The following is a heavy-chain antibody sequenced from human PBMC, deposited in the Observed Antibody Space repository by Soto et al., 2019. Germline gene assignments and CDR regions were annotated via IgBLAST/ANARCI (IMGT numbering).Heavy chain of an antibody. CDR3: ARGIKYGAYSRWFAP. Sequence: ASVKVSCKASGYTFTTYGISWVRQAPGQGLEWMGWISAYNGNTGYVQKFQGRVTMTRDTSISTAYMELSSLRSEDSAVYFCARGIKYGAYSRWFAPWGQGTLVTVSS. CDR1: GYTFTTYG. D-gene: IGHD4-17*01. CDR2: ISAYNGNT. V-gene: IGHV1-18*01. J-gene: IGHJ5*02.